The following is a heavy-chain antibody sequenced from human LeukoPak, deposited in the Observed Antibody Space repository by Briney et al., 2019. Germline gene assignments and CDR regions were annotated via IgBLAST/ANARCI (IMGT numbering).Heavy chain of an antibody. Sequence: SVKVSCKASGGTFSSYAISWVRQAPGQGLEWMGGIIPIFGTANYAQKFQGRVTITADESTSTAYMELSSLRSEDTAVYYCARAYDSSGYYYIGGSWFDPWGQGTLVTVSS. V-gene: IGHV1-69*13. CDR2: IIPIFGTA. CDR1: GGTFSSYA. D-gene: IGHD3-22*01. J-gene: IGHJ5*02. CDR3: ARAYDSSGYYYIGGSWFDP.